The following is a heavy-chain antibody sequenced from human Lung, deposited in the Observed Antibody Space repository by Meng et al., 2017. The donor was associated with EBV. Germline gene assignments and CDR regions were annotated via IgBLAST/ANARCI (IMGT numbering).Heavy chain of an antibody. V-gene: IGHV1-3*01. CDR1: GYTFSTSA. D-gene: IGHD2-21*01. Sequence: QVQLVQAGAEVREPGASVKLSCKNSGYTFSTSAMHWVRQAPGQRLEWMGWINAGNGNTKYSQQFQGRVTMTRDISASTGYMELSSLRSEDTAVYYCARPWRGGELDSWGQGTLVTVSS. J-gene: IGHJ4*02. CDR2: INAGNGNT. CDR3: ARPWRGGELDS.